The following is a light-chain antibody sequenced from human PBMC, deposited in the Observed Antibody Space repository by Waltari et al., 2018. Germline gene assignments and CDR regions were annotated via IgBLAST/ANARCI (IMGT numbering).Light chain of an antibody. CDR1: QSINNG. V-gene: IGKV1-5*03. Sequence: IQMTQSPSTLSASVGARVSITCRASQSINNGLAWYQQKSGKAPKLLLYKASSLESGVPSRFSGSGYGTEFTLTISSLQPDDFATYYCQQYTGYSYTFGQGTKLEIK. J-gene: IGKJ2*01. CDR2: KAS. CDR3: QQYTGYSYT.